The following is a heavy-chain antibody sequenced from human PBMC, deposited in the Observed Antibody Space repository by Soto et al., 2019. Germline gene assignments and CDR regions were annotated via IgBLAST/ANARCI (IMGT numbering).Heavy chain of an antibody. Sequence: QVQLQQWGAGLLKPSETLSLTCAVYGGFFSGYYWSWIRQPPGKGLEWIGEINHSGSTNYNPSLKSRVTISVDTSKNQFSLKLSSVTAADTAVYYCAKMRGGSYYFYYYGMDVWGQGTTVTVSS. J-gene: IGHJ6*02. CDR2: INHSGST. V-gene: IGHV4-34*01. D-gene: IGHD1-26*01. CDR1: GGFFSGYY. CDR3: AKMRGGSYYFYYYGMDV.